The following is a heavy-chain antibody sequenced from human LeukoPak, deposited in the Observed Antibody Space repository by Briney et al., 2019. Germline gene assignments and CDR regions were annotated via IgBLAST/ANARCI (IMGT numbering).Heavy chain of an antibody. V-gene: IGHV3-53*01. D-gene: IGHD3-16*01. CDR3: ARGLDPLAANTLAY. Sequence: PGGSLRLSCAASGFTVITNDMTWVRQAPGKGLRGVSVIYSDGNTKYAASVRGRFTVSRDNSKNLLYLEMNSLSPDDTAVYYCARGLDPLAANTLAYWGQGTLVTVSS. J-gene: IGHJ4*02. CDR1: GFTVITND. CDR2: IYSDGNT.